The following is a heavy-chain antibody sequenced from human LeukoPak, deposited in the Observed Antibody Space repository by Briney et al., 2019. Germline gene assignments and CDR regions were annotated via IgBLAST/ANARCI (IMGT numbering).Heavy chain of an antibody. V-gene: IGHV4-39*07. D-gene: IGHD3-10*01. CDR1: GGSISSSSYY. CDR3: ARADPELLWFGESPSAFDI. J-gene: IGHJ3*02. CDR2: IYYSGST. Sequence: SETLSLTCSVSGGSISSSSYYWGWIRQPPGKGLEWIGSIYYSGSTYYNPSLKSRVTISVDTSKNQFSLKLSSVTAADTAVYYCARADPELLWFGESPSAFDIWGQGTMVTVSS.